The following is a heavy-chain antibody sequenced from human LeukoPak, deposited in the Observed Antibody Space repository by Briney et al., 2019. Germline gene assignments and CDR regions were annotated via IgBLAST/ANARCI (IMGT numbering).Heavy chain of an antibody. CDR3: AKDPSADYGDLY. CDR1: GFTFSSYA. J-gene: IGHJ4*02. CDR2: ISGSGGST. D-gene: IGHD4-17*01. V-gene: IGHV3-23*01. Sequence: GSLRLSCAASGFTFSSYALSWVRQAPGKGLEWVSAISGSGGSTYYADSVKGRFTISRDNSKNTLYLQMNSLRAEDTAVYYCAKDPSADYGDLYWGQGTLVTVSS.